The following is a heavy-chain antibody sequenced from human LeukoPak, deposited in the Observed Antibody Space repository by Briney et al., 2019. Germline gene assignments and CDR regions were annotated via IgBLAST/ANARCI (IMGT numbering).Heavy chain of an antibody. D-gene: IGHD3-10*01. V-gene: IGHV1-46*01. CDR1: GYTFTDYY. CDR2: INPSGGST. CDR3: ARAGEGSYGSGSYSWFDP. J-gene: IGHJ5*02. Sequence: ASVKISCKASGYTFTDYYMHWVRQAPGQGLEWMGWINPSGGSTSYAQKFQGRVTMTRDTSTSTVYMELSSLRSEDTAVYYCARAGEGSYGSGSYSWFDPWGQGTLVTVSS.